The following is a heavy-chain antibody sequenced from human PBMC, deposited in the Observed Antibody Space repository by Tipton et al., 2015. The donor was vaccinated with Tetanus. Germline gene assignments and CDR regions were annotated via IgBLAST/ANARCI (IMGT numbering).Heavy chain of an antibody. Sequence: SLRLSCAASGFSFSNYAMNWVRQSPLRGLEWVSSISSGSTYIYYADSVKGRFTISRDNAKNSLYLLMDSLRAEDTAVYYCARDQIVEQATRDHDYGVDVWGQGTTVTVSS. D-gene: IGHD3-22*01. CDR1: GFSFSNYA. V-gene: IGHV3-21*01. CDR2: ISSGSTYI. CDR3: ARDQIVEQATRDHDYGVDV. J-gene: IGHJ6*02.